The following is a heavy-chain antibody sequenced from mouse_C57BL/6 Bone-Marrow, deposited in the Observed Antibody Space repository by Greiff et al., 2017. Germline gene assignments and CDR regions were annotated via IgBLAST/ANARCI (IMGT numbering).Heavy chain of an antibody. CDR3: TRDGREYFDV. V-gene: IGHV1-15*01. D-gene: IGHD2-3*01. CDR1: GYTFTDYE. CDR2: IDPETGGT. J-gene: IGHJ1*03. Sequence: VQLQQSGAELVRPGASVTLSCKASGYTFTDYEMHWVKQTPVHGLEWIGAIDPETGGTAYHQKFKGKAILTADKSSSTAYLELRSLTSEDSAVYYCTRDGREYFDVWGTGTTVTVSS.